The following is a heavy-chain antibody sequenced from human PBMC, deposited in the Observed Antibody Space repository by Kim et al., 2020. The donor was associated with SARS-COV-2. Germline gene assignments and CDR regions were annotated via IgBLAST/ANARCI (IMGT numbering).Heavy chain of an antibody. Sequence: GESLKISCKGSGYSFTSYWIAWVRQMPGKGLEFMGIIYPGDSDTTYSPSFQGQVTISADKSINTAYLQWNSVKASDTAIYYCARRIDSAAAGRFDYWGQGSLVTVSS. CDR1: GYSFTSYW. V-gene: IGHV5-51*01. CDR3: ARRIDSAAAGRFDY. D-gene: IGHD6-13*01. CDR2: IYPGDSDT. J-gene: IGHJ4*02.